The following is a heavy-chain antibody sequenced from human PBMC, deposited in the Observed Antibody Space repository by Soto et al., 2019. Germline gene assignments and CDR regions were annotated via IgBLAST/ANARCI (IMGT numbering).Heavy chain of an antibody. D-gene: IGHD2-21*01. J-gene: IGHJ6*02. CDR3: ARRIPFVSGMDV. V-gene: IGHV3-64*01. CDR2: ITSNGGNT. Sequence: EVQLVESGGGLVQPGGSLRLSCAASGFTFSSYAMHWVRQSQGKGLECVSAITSNGGNTDYASSVKGRFTISRDNSKNTLYLQMGSLKAEDMAVSYCARRIPFVSGMDVWGQGTTVTVSS. CDR1: GFTFSSYA.